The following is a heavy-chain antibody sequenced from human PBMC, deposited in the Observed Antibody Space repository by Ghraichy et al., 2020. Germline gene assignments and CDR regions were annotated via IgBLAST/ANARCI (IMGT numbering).Heavy chain of an antibody. CDR1: GLTIGSNW. J-gene: IGHJ4*02. CDR2: INQDGSEK. V-gene: IGHV3-7*03. CDR3: ARRRCSISDCHGASQKCFDY. Sequence: GGSLRLSCSASGLTIGSNWMTWVRQAPGKGLEWVANINQDGSEKYYVDSVKGRFTIARDNPRNSLDLQMNSLRPEDTAMYYCARRRCSISDCHGASQKCFDYWGQGILVTVSS. D-gene: IGHD2-21*02.